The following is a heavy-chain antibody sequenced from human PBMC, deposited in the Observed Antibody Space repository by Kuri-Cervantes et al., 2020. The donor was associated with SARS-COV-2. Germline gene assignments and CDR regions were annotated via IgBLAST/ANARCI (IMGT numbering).Heavy chain of an antibody. J-gene: IGHJ6*03. V-gene: IGHV3-33*08. CDR1: GFTFSNHV. Sequence: LSLTCVASGFTFSNHVIHWVRQAPGKGLEWVAVIWYDGENEYYAGSVKGRFNISRDTSKNTVSLHMNSLRAEDTAMYYCATGAANSYMDVWGRGTTVTVSS. CDR2: IWYDGENE. D-gene: IGHD3-10*01. CDR3: ATGAANSYMDV.